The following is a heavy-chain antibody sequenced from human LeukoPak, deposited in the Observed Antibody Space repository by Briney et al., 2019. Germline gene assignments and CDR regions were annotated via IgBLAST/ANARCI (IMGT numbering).Heavy chain of an antibody. D-gene: IGHD1-26*01. V-gene: IGHV3-21*01. CDR3: ARDPYSGSYGNYYYYFMDV. CDR1: GFTFSSYN. Sequence: PGGSLRLSCAASGFTFSSYNMNWVRQAPGKGLEWVSSITSGSSYIYYADSVKGRFTISRDNAKNSLYLQMNSLRAEDTAVYYCARDPYSGSYGNYYYYFMDVWGNGTTVTISS. J-gene: IGHJ6*03. CDR2: ITSGSSYI.